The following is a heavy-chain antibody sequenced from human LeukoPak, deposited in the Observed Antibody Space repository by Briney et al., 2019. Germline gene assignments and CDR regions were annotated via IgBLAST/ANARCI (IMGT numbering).Heavy chain of an antibody. D-gene: IGHD3-22*01. CDR3: AKGHSSGYLDAFDI. J-gene: IGHJ3*02. CDR2: ISWSSGSI. V-gene: IGHV3-9*03. Sequence: GRSLRLSCAASGFTFDDYAMHWVRQAPGKGLEWVSGISWSSGSIGYADSVKGRFTISRDNAKNSLYLQMNSLRAEDMALYYCAKGHSSGYLDAFDIWGQGTMVTVSS. CDR1: GFTFDDYA.